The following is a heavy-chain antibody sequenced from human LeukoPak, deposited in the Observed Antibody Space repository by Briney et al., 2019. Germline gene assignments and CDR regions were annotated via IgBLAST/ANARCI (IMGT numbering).Heavy chain of an antibody. D-gene: IGHD4-17*01. J-gene: IGHJ4*02. CDR1: GFTFSSYG. CDR3: ARGDYGDYSYPQPFGY. CDR2: IWYDGSNK. Sequence: GRSLRLSCAASGFTFSSYGMHWVRQAPGKGLEWVAVIWYDGSNKYYADSVKGRFTISRDNSKNTLYLQMNSLRAEDTAVYYCARGDYGDYSYPQPFGYWGQGTLVTVSS. V-gene: IGHV3-33*01.